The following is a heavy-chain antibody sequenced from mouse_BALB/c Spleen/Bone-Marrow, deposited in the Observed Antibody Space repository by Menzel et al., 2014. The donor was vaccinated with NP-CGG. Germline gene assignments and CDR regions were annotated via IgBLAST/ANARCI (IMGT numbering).Heavy chain of an antibody. CDR1: GFTFSSYG. Sequence: VQLKESGGDLVKPGGSLKLSCAAYGFTFSSYGMSWVRQTPDKRLEWVATISSGGSSTYYPATVKGRFTISRDNAKSTQYRQMSSLNTEDTAKYYFTRRPVQDNSYFDCWGQGTTLTVSS. D-gene: IGHD1-3*01. J-gene: IGHJ2*01. V-gene: IGHV5-6*01. CDR3: TRRPVQDNSYFDC. CDR2: ISSGGSST.